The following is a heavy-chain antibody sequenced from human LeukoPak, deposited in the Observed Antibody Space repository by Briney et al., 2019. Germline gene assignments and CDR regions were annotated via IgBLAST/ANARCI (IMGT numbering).Heavy chain of an antibody. V-gene: IGHV4-59*12. CDR2: IYYSGSI. J-gene: IGHJ4*02. CDR1: GGSISSYY. CDR3: ARGNTVHGWSVDY. D-gene: IGHD4-17*01. Sequence: NPSETLSLTCTVSGGSISSYYWSWVRQPPGKGLEWIGYIYYSGSIRYNPSLQSRVTISVDTSKNQFSLKLSSVTAADTAVYYCARGNTVHGWSVDYWGQGTLVTVSS.